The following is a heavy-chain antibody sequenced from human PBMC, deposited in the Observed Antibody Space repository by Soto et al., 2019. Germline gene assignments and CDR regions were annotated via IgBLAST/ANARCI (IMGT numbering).Heavy chain of an antibody. CDR1: GYTFTSYA. Sequence: QVQLVQSGAEVKKPGASVKVSCKASGYTFTSYAMHWVRQAPGQRLEWMGGINAGNGNTKYSQKFQGRVTINRDTSASTAYMELSSLRSEDTAVYYCARGDCSGGSCYSFWGQGTLVTVSS. V-gene: IGHV1-3*01. CDR3: ARGDCSGGSCYSF. J-gene: IGHJ4*02. CDR2: INAGNGNT. D-gene: IGHD2-15*01.